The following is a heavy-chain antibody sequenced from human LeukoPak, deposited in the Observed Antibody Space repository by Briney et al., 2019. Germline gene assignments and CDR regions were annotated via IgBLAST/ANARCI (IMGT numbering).Heavy chain of an antibody. D-gene: IGHD4-11*01. J-gene: IGHJ6*02. CDR1: GGSFSGYY. Sequence: PSETLSLTCAVYGGSFSGYYWSWIRQPPGKGLEWIGEINHSGSTNYNPSLKSRVTISVDRSKNQFSLKLSSVTAADTAVYYCARARNNYYYGMDVWGQGTTVTVS. CDR3: ARARNNYYYGMDV. CDR2: INHSGST. V-gene: IGHV4-34*01.